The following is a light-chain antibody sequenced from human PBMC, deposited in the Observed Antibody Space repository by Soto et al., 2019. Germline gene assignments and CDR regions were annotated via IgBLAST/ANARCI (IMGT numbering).Light chain of an antibody. CDR3: QQYNDYWT. Sequence: EIVLTQSPGTLSLSPGERATLSCRASQSVSNNYLAWYQQKPGQAPRLLIYGASNRATGIPARFSGSGSGTEFTLTISSLQSEDFAVYYCQQYNDYWTFGQGTKVDI. CDR2: GAS. CDR1: QSVSNN. J-gene: IGKJ1*01. V-gene: IGKV3D-15*01.